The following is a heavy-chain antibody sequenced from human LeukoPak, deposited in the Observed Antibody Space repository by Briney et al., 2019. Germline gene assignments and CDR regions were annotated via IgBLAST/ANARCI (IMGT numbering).Heavy chain of an antibody. CDR1: GGSISSYY. V-gene: IGHV4-4*07. Sequence: PSETLSLTCTVSGGSISSYYWSWIRQPAGKGLEWIGRIYISGSTNYNPSLKSRVTMSVDTSKNQFSLKLSSVTAADTAVYYCAREGLNMVRGVIPKEAWGWFDPWGQGTLVTVSS. CDR3: AREGLNMVRGVIPKEAWGWFDP. D-gene: IGHD3-10*01. CDR2: IYISGST. J-gene: IGHJ5*02.